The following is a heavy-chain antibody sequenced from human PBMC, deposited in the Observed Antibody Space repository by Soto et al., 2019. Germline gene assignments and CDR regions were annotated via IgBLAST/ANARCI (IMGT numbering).Heavy chain of an antibody. CDR1: GFTFSSYW. CDR2: INSDGSST. CDR3: ARDKGYSSSSGLSWFDP. V-gene: IGHV3-74*01. J-gene: IGHJ5*02. Sequence: GGSLRLSCAASGFTFSSYWMHWVRQAPGKGLVWVSRINSDGSSTSYADSVKGRFTISRDNAKNTLYLQMNSLRAEDTAVYYCARDKGYSSSSGLSWFDPWGQGTLVTVSS. D-gene: IGHD6-13*01.